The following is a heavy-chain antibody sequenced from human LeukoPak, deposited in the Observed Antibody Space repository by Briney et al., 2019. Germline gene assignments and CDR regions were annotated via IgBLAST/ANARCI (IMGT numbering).Heavy chain of an antibody. J-gene: IGHJ4*02. D-gene: IGHD1-26*01. V-gene: IGHV4-39*07. CDR1: GGSISSSSYY. CDR3: ARRSVDSVGATSLDY. Sequence: SETLSLTCTVSGGSISSSSYYWGWIRQPPGKGLEWIGSIYYSGSTYYNPSLKSRVTISVDTSKNQFSLKLSSVTAADTAVYYCARRSVDSVGATSLDYWGQGTLVTVSS. CDR2: IYYSGST.